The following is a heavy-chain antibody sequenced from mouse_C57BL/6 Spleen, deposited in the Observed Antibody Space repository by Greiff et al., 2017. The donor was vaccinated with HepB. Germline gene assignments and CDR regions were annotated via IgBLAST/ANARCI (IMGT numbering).Heavy chain of an antibody. D-gene: IGHD1-1*02. CDR1: GHTFTTYP. CDR3: AWQGGPYYCDY. J-gene: IGHJ2*01. CDR2: FHPYNDDT. Sequence: LQESGAELVKPGASVKMSCMASGHTFTTYPIEWMKQNHGKSLEWIGNFHPYNDDTKYNEKFKGKATLTVEKSSSTVCLELSRLTSDDSAVFCCAWQGGPYYCDYWGPGTTLTVSS. V-gene: IGHV1-47*01.